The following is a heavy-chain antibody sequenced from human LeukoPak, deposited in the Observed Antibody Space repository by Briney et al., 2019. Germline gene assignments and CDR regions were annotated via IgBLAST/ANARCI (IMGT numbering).Heavy chain of an antibody. CDR2: ISSDGSNT. V-gene: IGHV3-74*01. CDR1: GFTFSNYW. CDR3: AREGGSSWALDY. J-gene: IGHJ4*02. D-gene: IGHD6-13*01. Sequence: GGSLRLSCTASGFTFSNYWMMWVRQAPGRGLVWVSRISSDGSNTNYADSVKGRFTISRDNAKNTLDLQMNSLRAEDTAVYYCAREGGSSWALDYWGQGTLVTVSS.